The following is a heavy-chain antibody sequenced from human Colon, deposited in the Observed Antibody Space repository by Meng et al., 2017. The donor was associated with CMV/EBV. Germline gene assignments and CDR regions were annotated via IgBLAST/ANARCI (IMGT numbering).Heavy chain of an antibody. D-gene: IGHD1/OR15-1a*01. J-gene: IGHJ4*02. Sequence: GESLKISCAASGFTFNTYWMTWVRQAPGKGLECVANIKPDGSQGYYVDSVKGRFTISRDNAKDLLYLQMNTLRVEDTAMYYCARATRITTTGTRVFDYWGQGTLVTVSS. CDR3: ARATRITTTGTRVFDY. V-gene: IGHV3-7*01. CDR1: GFTFNTYW. CDR2: IKPDGSQG.